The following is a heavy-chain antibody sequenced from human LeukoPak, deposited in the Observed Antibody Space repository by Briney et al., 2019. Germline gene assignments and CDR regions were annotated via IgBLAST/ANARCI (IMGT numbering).Heavy chain of an antibody. J-gene: IGHJ4*02. CDR3: ARANPAVAGTFDY. V-gene: IGHV3-21*01. D-gene: IGHD6-19*01. CDR2: ISSSSSYI. CDR1: GFDFGAYE. Sequence: GGSLRLSCAASGFDFGAYEMNWVRQAPGKGLEWVSSISSSSSYIYYADSVKGRFTISRDNAKNSLYLQMNSLRAEDTAVYYCARANPAVAGTFDYWGQGTLVTVSS.